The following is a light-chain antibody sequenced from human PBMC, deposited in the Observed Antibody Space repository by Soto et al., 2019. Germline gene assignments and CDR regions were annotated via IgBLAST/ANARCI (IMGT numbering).Light chain of an antibody. CDR3: HQYNRSPRT. J-gene: IGKJ4*01. Sequence: EIVLTQSPGTLFLSPGERATLSCRASQSVSSSYLAWYQQRPGQAPRLLIYGASSRATGIPHRFSGSVSGTDFALTISRLETGDFAVYYCHQYNRSPRTFGEGTKVEIK. CDR2: GAS. V-gene: IGKV3-20*01. CDR1: QSVSSSY.